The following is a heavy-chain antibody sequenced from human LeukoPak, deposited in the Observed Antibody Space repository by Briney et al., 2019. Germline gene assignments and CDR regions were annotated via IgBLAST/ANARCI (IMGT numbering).Heavy chain of an antibody. CDR1: GGSISSYY. CDR2: IYYSGST. Sequence: SETLSLTCTVSGGSISSYYWSWIRQPPGKGLEWIGYIYYSGSTNYNPSLKSRVTISVDTSKNQFSLKLSSVTAADTAVYYCARAAAAPYYYYYYMDVWGKGTTVTVSS. J-gene: IGHJ6*03. CDR3: ARAAAAPYYYYYYMDV. V-gene: IGHV4-59*01. D-gene: IGHD6-13*01.